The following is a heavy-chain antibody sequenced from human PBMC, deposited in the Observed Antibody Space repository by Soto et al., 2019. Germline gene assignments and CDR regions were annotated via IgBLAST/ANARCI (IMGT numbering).Heavy chain of an antibody. V-gene: IGHV4-59*07. CDR1: SGSLSSYY. CDR2: IYYSGST. J-gene: IGHJ1*01. Sequence: PSGTLSLTCTVSSGSLSSYYWCRLRQPPGKGLEWIGYIYYSGSTNYNPSLKSRVTISVDTSKNQFSLKLSSVTAADTAVYYCAIVIQTAKAHFYSWGQRT. D-gene: IGHD3-16*02. CDR3: AIVIQTAKAHFYS.